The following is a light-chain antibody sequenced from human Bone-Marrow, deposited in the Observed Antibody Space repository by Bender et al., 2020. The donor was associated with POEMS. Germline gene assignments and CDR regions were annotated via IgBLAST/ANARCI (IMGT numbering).Light chain of an antibody. J-gene: IGLJ1*01. Sequence: QSALTQPASVSGSPGQSITISCTGTSSDIGGYKYVSWYQQHPGQAPKLMIYDVSDRPSGVSNRFSGSKSGNTASLTISGLQAEDEADYYCYSYSTSNTYVFGTGTKVTVL. CDR2: DVS. V-gene: IGLV2-14*03. CDR3: YSYSTSNTYV. CDR1: SSDIGGYKY.